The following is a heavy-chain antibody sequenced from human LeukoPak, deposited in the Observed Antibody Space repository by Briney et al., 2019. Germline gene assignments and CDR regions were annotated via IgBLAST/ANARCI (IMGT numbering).Heavy chain of an antibody. Sequence: GGSLRLSCAASGFTFSSYVMHWVRQAPGKGLEWVAFIRYDGSNKYYSDSVKGRFTISRDNSKNTLYLQMNSLRPEDTAVYYCAKEGSDDYWGQGTLVTVSS. J-gene: IGHJ4*02. CDR3: AKEGSDDY. CDR2: IRYDGSNK. V-gene: IGHV3-30*02. CDR1: GFTFSSYV.